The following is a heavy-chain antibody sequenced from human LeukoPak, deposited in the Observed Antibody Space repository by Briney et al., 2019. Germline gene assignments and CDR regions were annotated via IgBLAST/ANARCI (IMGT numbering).Heavy chain of an antibody. Sequence: PGGSLRLSCAASGFTFISYGMHWVRQAPGKGLEWVTFIRYDGSNKYYADSVKGRFIISRDNSKNTLYLQMNSLRAEDTAVYYCASIPTTESSAWIPWGQGTLVTVSS. V-gene: IGHV3-30*02. CDR1: GFTFISYG. CDR2: IRYDGSNK. J-gene: IGHJ4*02. CDR3: ASIPTTESSAWIP. D-gene: IGHD4-17*01.